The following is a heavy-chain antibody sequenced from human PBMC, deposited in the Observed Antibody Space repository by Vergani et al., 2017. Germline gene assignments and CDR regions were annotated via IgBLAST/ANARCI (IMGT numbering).Heavy chain of an antibody. V-gene: IGHV3-30*03. D-gene: IGHD1-1*01. J-gene: IGHJ1*01. CDR3: ATKSCGTPGCQIGYFRE. CDR2: ISYDGTQK. CDR1: GFTSSYYG. Sequence: QVHLVEYGGGVVQTGRSLRLSCVVSGFTSSYYGMHWVRQAPGKGLEWVAVISYDGTQKYYADSVKGRFTISRDNSKSTLYLQMNSLRTEDTAVYYCATKSCGTPGCQIGYFREWGQGTLVTVSS.